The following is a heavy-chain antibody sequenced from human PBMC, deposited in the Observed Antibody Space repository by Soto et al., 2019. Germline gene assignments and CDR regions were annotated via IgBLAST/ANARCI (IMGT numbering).Heavy chain of an antibody. V-gene: IGHV4-61*01. D-gene: IGHD3-9*01. CDR1: GGSVSSGSYY. CDR3: ARGISTGFDILTGYYMDY. CDR2: IYYTGST. Sequence: SETLSLTCTVSGGSVSSGSYYWSWIRQPPGKELEWIGYIYYTGSTKYKPFLNSRVTISADTSKNQFSLKLSSVTAADTAVYYCARGISTGFDILTGYYMDYWGQGTLVTAPQ. J-gene: IGHJ4*02.